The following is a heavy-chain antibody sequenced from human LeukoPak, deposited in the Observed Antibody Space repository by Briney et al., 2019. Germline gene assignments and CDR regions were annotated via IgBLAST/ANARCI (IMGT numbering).Heavy chain of an antibody. Sequence: GGSLRLSCAASGFTFSSYWMHWVRQAPGKGLEWVAFIRFDGTKTNYAESVRGRFTISRDNSKNTLYLQMNSLRADDTAVFYCAKDGVILAPGESWYMDVWGSGTPVTVSS. D-gene: IGHD3-16*01. J-gene: IGHJ6*03. V-gene: IGHV3-30*02. CDR2: IRFDGTKT. CDR1: GFTFSSYW. CDR3: AKDGVILAPGESWYMDV.